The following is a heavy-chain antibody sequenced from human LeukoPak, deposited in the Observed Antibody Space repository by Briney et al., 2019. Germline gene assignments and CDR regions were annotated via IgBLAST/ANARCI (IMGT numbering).Heavy chain of an antibody. D-gene: IGHD3-22*01. CDR3: TREDDSSGYRPFDI. J-gene: IGHJ3*02. Sequence: GASVKVSCTASGYTFTGYYIHWVRQAPGQGLEWMGRINPNSGGTNYAQKFQGRVTMTRDTSISTAYMDLSSLRSDDTAVYYCTREDDSSGYRPFDIWGQGTIVTVSS. CDR1: GYTFTGYY. CDR2: INPNSGGT. V-gene: IGHV1-2*06.